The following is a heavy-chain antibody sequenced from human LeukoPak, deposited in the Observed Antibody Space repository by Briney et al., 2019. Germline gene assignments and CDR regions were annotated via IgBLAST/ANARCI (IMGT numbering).Heavy chain of an antibody. CDR3: ARDGKYYYDSSGYPLDC. V-gene: IGHV1-46*01. J-gene: IGHJ4*02. CDR1: GYTFTSYY. D-gene: IGHD3-22*01. Sequence: GASVKVSCKASGYTFTSYYMHWVRQAPGQGLEWMGIINPSGGSTSYAQKFQGRVTMTRDTSTSTVYMELSSLRSEDTAVYYCARDGKYYYDSSGYPLDCWGQGTLVTVSS. CDR2: INPSGGST.